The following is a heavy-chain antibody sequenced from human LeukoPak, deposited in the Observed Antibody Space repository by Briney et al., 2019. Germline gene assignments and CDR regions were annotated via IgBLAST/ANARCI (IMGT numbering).Heavy chain of an antibody. V-gene: IGHV3-53*01. Sequence: GGSLRLSCAASGFTVSSNYMNWVRQAPGKGLEWVSIIYSGDHTDYADSVKGRFSISRDKSKNTLYLQMNSLRAEDTAVYFCARGMCSAGTCYSAPDYWGQGTLVTVSS. CDR1: GFTVSSNY. J-gene: IGHJ4*02. D-gene: IGHD2-15*01. CDR3: ARGMCSAGTCYSAPDY. CDR2: IYSGDHT.